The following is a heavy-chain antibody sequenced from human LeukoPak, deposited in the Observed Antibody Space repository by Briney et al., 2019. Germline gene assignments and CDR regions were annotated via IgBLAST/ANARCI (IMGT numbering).Heavy chain of an antibody. CDR3: ARGRSGSGTAIFDY. CDR1: GGTFSSYA. J-gene: IGHJ4*02. D-gene: IGHD1-14*01. CDR2: VVALFGTT. Sequence: SVKVSCKASGGTFSSYAISWVRQAPGQGLEWMGGVVALFGTTNYAQKFQGRVTITADKSTSTAYMELSSLRSEDTAVYYCARGRSGSGTAIFDYWGQGTLVTVSS. V-gene: IGHV1-69*06.